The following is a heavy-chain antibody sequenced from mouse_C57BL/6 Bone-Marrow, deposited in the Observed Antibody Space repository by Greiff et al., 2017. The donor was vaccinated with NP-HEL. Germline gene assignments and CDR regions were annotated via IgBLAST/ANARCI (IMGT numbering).Heavy chain of an antibody. V-gene: IGHV1-43*01. CDR2: INPSTGGT. CDR1: GYSFTGYY. J-gene: IGHJ3*01. CDR3: AFSSFAY. Sequence: EVQLQQSGPELVKPGASVKISCKASGYSFTGYYMHWVKQSSEKSLEWIGEINPSTGGTSYNQKFKGKATLTVDKSSSPAYMQLKSLTSEDSAVYYCAFSSFAYWGQGTLVTVSA.